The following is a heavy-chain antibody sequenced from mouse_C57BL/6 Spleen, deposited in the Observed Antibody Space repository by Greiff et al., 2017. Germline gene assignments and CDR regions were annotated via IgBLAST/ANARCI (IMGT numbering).Heavy chain of an antibody. V-gene: IGHV1-15*01. Sequence: VQLQQSGAELVRPGASVTLSCKASGYSLTDYEMHWVKQTPVHGLEWIGVIDPETGGTAYNQKFKGKAILTADKSSSTAYMELRSLTSEDSAVYYCTRGGAYYSNYWFAYWGQGTLVTVSA. CDR2: IDPETGGT. D-gene: IGHD2-5*01. J-gene: IGHJ3*01. CDR3: TRGGAYYSNYWFAY. CDR1: GYSLTDYE.